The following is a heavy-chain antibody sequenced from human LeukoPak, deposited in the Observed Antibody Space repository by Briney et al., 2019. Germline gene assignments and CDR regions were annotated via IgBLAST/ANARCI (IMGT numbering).Heavy chain of an antibody. CDR2: ISGSGGST. CDR3: AKDRYYDSSGYLYYFDY. D-gene: IGHD3-22*01. V-gene: IGHV3-23*01. Sequence: GGSLRLFCAASGFTFSSYAMSWVRQAPGKGLEWVSAISGSGGSTYYADSVKGRFTISRDNSKNTLYLQMNSLRAEDTAVYYCAKDRYYDSSGYLYYFDYWGQGTLVTVSS. J-gene: IGHJ4*02. CDR1: GFTFSSYA.